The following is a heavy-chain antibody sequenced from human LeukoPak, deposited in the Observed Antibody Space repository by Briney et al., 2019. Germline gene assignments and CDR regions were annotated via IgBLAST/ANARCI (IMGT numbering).Heavy chain of an antibody. V-gene: IGHV3-23*01. CDR2: ISGSGGST. CDR1: GFTFSSYA. CDR3: ARDTYSRLDY. Sequence: GGSLRLSCAASGFTFSSYAMSWVRQAPGKGLEWVSGISGSGGSTYYADSVKGRFTISRDNAKNSLYLQMNSLRVEDTAVYYCARDTYSRLDYWGQGTLVTVSS. D-gene: IGHD6-13*01. J-gene: IGHJ4*02.